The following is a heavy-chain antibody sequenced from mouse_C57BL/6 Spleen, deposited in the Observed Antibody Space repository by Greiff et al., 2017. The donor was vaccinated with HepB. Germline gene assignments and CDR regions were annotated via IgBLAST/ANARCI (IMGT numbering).Heavy chain of an antibody. CDR3: EREGNYPYDYAMDY. D-gene: IGHD2-1*01. J-gene: IGHJ4*01. V-gene: IGHV5-17*01. CDR1: GFTFSDYG. CDR2: ISSGSSTI. Sequence: EVKLMESGGGLVKPGGSLKLSCAASGFTFSDYGMHWVRQAPEKGLEWVAYISSGSSTIYYADTVKGRFTISRDNAKNTLFLQMTSLRSEDTAMYYCEREGNYPYDYAMDYWGEGTSVTVSS.